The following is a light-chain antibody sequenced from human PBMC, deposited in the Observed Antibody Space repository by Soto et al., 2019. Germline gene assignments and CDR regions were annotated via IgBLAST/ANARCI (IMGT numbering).Light chain of an antibody. V-gene: IGLV2-14*03. J-gene: IGLJ2*01. CDR1: SSDVGGYDF. Sequence: QSALTQPASVSGSPGQSITISCTGTSSDVGGYDFVSWYQQHPGKAPKLIIYDVSHRPSGVSNRFSGSKSANTASLTISGLQAEDEDDYYCSSYTTSTSVVFGGGTKVTVL. CDR2: DVS. CDR3: SSYTTSTSVV.